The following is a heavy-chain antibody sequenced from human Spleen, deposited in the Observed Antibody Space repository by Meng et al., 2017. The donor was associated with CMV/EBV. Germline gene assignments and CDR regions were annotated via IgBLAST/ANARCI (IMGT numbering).Heavy chain of an antibody. CDR3: AKIGGSTPGCR. CDR1: GFTLSRYD. D-gene: IGHD3-16*01. Sequence: GESLKISCAASGFTLSRYDMHWVRQTTGKGLQWVSTIGTAGDTSYAGSVKGRFTVSREDAKNSLYLQMSSLRAGDTAVYYCAKIGGSTPGCRWGQGTLVTVSS. CDR2: IGTAGDT. J-gene: IGHJ4*02. V-gene: IGHV3-13*04.